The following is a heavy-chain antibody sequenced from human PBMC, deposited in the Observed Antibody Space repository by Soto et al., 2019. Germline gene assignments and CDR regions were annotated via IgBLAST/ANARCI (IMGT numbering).Heavy chain of an antibody. CDR1: GYSFTSLD. V-gene: IGHV1-8*01. CDR2: MQPSSGRT. J-gene: IGHJ4*02. Sequence: QVKLVQSGAEVREPGASVKVSCKASGYSFTSLDINWVRQTTGQWLEWMGWMQPSSGRTGYAQKFQGRVTMTRDTSRNTAYMELSSLTSDDTAFYYCARGVTAGVDYWGQGTLVTVSS. CDR3: ARGVTAGVDY. D-gene: IGHD1-26*01.